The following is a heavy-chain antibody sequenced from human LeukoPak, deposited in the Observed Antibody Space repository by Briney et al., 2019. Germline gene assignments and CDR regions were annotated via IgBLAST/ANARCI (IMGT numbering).Heavy chain of an antibody. D-gene: IGHD1-26*01. CDR2: IYTSGST. CDR3: ARGIVEWELRTGSWFDP. Sequence: PSETLSLTCTVSGGSISSYYWSWIRQPAGKGLEWIGRIYTSGSTNYNPSLKSRVTMSVDTSKNQFSLKLSSVTAAETAVYYCARGIVEWELRTGSWFDPWGQGTLVTVSS. J-gene: IGHJ5*02. V-gene: IGHV4-4*07. CDR1: GGSISSYY.